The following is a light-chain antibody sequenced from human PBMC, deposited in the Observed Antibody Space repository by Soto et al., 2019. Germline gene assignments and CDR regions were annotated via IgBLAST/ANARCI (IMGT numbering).Light chain of an antibody. J-gene: IGLJ1*01. CDR3: CSYAGSYTYV. CDR2: DVT. CDR1: SSDVGGYNY. V-gene: IGLV2-11*01. Sequence: QSVLTQPRSVSGSPGQSVTISCTGTSSDVGGYNYVSWYQQHPGKVPKLMIYDVTKRPSGVPDRFSGTKSGNTASLTISGLQAEDEADYYCCSYAGSYTYVFGTGTKLTVL.